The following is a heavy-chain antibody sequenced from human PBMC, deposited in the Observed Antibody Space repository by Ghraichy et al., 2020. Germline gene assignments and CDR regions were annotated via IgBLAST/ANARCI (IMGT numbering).Heavy chain of an antibody. CDR1: GGSISSSSYY. V-gene: IGHV4-39*01. CDR3: ARHSPGITMIVAAGAFDI. D-gene: IGHD3-22*01. Sequence: GSLSLTCTVSGGSISSSSYYWGWIRQPPGKGLEWIGSIYYSGSTYYNPSLKSRVTISVDTSKNQFSLKLSSVTAADTAVYYCARHSPGITMIVAAGAFDIWGQGTMVTVSS. CDR2: IYYSGST. J-gene: IGHJ3*02.